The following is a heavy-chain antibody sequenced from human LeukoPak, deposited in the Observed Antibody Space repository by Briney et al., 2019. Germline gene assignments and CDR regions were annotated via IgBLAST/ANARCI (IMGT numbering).Heavy chain of an antibody. J-gene: IGHJ4*02. CDR1: GFTFSSYA. V-gene: IGHV3-23*01. D-gene: IGHD2-2*01. CDR3: ARRVVVPAAPYYFDY. Sequence: GGSLRLSCAASGFTFSSYAMSWVRQAPGKGLEWVSAISGSGGSTYYADSVKGRFTISRDNAKNTLYLQMNSLRAEDTAVYYCARRVVVPAAPYYFDYWGQGTLVTVSS. CDR2: ISGSGGST.